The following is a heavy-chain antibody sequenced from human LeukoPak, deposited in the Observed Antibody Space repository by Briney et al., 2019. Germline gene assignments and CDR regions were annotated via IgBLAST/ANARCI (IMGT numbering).Heavy chain of an antibody. CDR1: GFTVSSNY. J-gene: IGHJ4*02. Sequence: GGSLRLSCAASGFTVSSNYMSWVRQAPGKGLEWVSVIYSGGSTYYADSVKGRLTISRDNSKNTLYLQMNSLRAEDTAVYYCAKYLPNQLLKDWGQGTLVTVSS. V-gene: IGHV3-53*01. D-gene: IGHD2-2*01. CDR3: AKYLPNQLLKD. CDR2: IYSGGST.